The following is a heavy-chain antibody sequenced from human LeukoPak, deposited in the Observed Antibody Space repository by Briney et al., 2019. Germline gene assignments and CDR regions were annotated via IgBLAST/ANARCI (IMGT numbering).Heavy chain of an antibody. CDR3: AREIRLGGSYLVDY. D-gene: IGHD1-26*01. V-gene: IGHV3-20*04. Sequence: GGSLRPSCAASGFTFADYGMSWVRQAPGKGLGWGCAIILIGGSTGYADSVKGRCTISRNNAKNSLHLQVNRLRAEDTALYYCAREIRLGGSYLVDYWGQGTLVTVSS. CDR1: GFTFADYG. CDR2: IILIGGST. J-gene: IGHJ4*02.